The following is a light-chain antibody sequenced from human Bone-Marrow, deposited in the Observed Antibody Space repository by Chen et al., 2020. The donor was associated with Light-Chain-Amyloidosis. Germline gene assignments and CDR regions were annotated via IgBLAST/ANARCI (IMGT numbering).Light chain of an antibody. Sequence: SYELSQPPSLSLSPGHTPRVTCAGDDLPTKYAYWYQQKPGQAPVLVIHRDTERPSGISERFSGSSSGTTATLTISGVQAEDEADYHCQSADSSGTYEVIFGGGTKLTVL. CDR2: RDT. J-gene: IGLJ2*01. V-gene: IGLV3-25*03. CDR1: DLPTKY. CDR3: QSADSSGTYEVI.